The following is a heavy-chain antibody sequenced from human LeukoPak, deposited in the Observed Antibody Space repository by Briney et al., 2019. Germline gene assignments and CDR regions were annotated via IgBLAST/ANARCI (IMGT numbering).Heavy chain of an antibody. CDR1: GDSIMNYY. CDR2: IYYSGNT. J-gene: IGHJ4*02. D-gene: IGHD2-8*01. Sequence: SETLSLTCTVSGDSIMNYYWTWIRQPPGKGLEWIGYIYYSGNTNYNPSLKNRVTISIDTSTHQSSLKLSSVTDAATAVYYCAAAKGYCTTGVCYPWVRPEYWGQGTRVTVSS. CDR3: AAAKGYCTTGVCYPWVRPEY. V-gene: IGHV4-59*01.